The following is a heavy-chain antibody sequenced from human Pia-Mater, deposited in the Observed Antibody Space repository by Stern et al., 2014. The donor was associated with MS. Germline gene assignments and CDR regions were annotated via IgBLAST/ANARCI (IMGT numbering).Heavy chain of an antibody. CDR3: ARQGSFDFWSG. CDR1: GGSVSSSTYY. V-gene: IGHV4-39*01. J-gene: IGHJ4*02. D-gene: IGHD3-3*01. Sequence: QVQLQESGPGLVKPSETLSLTCTVSGGSVSSSTYYWGWIRQPPGKNLEWIGSIYYTGRTYYNPSLTSRLTLSIDASKNQFSLKLTSVTAADTAVYYCARQGSFDFWSGWGQGTLVTVSS. CDR2: IYYTGRT.